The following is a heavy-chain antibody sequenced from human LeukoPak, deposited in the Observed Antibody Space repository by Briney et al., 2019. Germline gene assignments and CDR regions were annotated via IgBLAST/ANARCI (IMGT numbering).Heavy chain of an antibody. Sequence: SETLSLTCAVYGGSCDDYYCSWLRQPPGKGLEWIGEIHPSGIFYYNSSLLSRVTISIDTSKSQFSLRLTSVTAADTAFYSCARGRDRSKAGDHWGQGSLVTVSS. CDR1: GGSCDDYY. CDR2: IHPSGIF. D-gene: IGHD5-24*01. J-gene: IGHJ4*02. V-gene: IGHV4-34*01. CDR3: ARGRDRSKAGDH.